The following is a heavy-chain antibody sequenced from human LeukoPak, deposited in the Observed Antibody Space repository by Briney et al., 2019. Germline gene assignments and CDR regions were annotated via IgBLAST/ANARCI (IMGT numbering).Heavy chain of an antibody. CDR1: GGSFSGYY. Sequence: LSLTCAVYGGSFSGYYWSWIRQAPGKGLEWVSYISSSSSYTNYADSVKGRFTISRDNAKNSLYLQMNSLRAEDTAVYYCARYCSGGSCSLDYWGQGTLVTVSS. CDR3: ARYCSGGSCSLDY. CDR2: ISSSSSYT. D-gene: IGHD2-15*01. J-gene: IGHJ4*02. V-gene: IGHV3-11*06.